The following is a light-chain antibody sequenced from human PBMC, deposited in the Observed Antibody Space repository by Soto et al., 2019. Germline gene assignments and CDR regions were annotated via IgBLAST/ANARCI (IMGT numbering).Light chain of an antibody. CDR2: DVS. CDR3: SSYTSTNSL. V-gene: IGLV2-14*03. Sequence: QSVLTQPASVSGSPGESITISCTGTNSDVGAYNYVSWYQQHPGKAPKLMIYDVSNRPSGVSNRFSGSKSGNTASLTISGLQAEDEADYYCSSYTSTNSLFGGGTKVTVL. CDR1: NSDVGAYNY. J-gene: IGLJ2*01.